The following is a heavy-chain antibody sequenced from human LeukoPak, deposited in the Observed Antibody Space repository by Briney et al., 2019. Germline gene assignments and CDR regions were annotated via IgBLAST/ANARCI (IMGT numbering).Heavy chain of an antibody. V-gene: IGHV3-21*01. CDR1: GFXFSSYS. D-gene: IGHD4-17*01. J-gene: IGHJ3*02. CDR3: ARGDYGDAFDI. Sequence: GGSLRLSCAASGFXFSSYSINWVRQAPGKGLEWVSSISSSSSYIYYADSVKGRFTISRDNAKNSLYLQMNSLRAEDTAVYYCARGDYGDAFDIWGQGTMVTVSS. CDR2: ISSSSSYI.